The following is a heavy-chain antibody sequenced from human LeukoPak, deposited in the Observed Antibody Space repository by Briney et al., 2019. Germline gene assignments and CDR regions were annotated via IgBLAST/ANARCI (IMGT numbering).Heavy chain of an antibody. CDR2: ISSSSSYI. D-gene: IGHD5-12*01. CDR1: GFTFSSYS. V-gene: IGHV3-21*01. Sequence: GGSLRLSCAASGFTFSSYSMNWVRQAPGKGLEWVSSISSSSSYIYYADSVKGRFTISRDNAKNSLYLQMNSLRDEDTAVYYCAKDGGGLSGYDWFDDWGQGTLVTVSS. CDR3: AKDGGGLSGYDWFDD. J-gene: IGHJ4*02.